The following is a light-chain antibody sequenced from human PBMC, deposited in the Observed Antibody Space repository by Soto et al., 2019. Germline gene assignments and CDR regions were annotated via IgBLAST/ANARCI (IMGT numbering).Light chain of an antibody. CDR1: QSVSSD. CDR2: GAS. J-gene: IGKJ1*01. CDR3: QQYGSSGT. Sequence: EIVMTQSPATLSVSPGERATLSCRASQSVSSDLAWYQQKPGQAPRFLISGASTRATGIPARFSGSGSGTDFTLTISRLEPEDFAVYYCQQYGSSGTFGQGTKVDIK. V-gene: IGKV3-15*01.